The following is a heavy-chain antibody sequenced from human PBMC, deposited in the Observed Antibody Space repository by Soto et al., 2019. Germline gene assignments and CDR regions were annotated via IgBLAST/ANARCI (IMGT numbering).Heavy chain of an antibody. J-gene: IGHJ4*02. Sequence: PSETLSLTCAVYIGSFSGYSWSWIRQPPGKGLEWIGEINHSGSANYNPSLKSRVTISVDTSKNQFSLKLSSVTAADTAAYYCARGQRIGAITTYFDYWGQGTLVTVSS. CDR2: INHSGSA. D-gene: IGHD3-22*01. CDR1: IGSFSGYS. CDR3: ARGQRIGAITTYFDY. V-gene: IGHV4-34*01.